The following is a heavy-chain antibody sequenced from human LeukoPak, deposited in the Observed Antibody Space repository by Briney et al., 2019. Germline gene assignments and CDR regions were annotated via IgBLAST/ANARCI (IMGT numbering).Heavy chain of an antibody. D-gene: IGHD6-13*01. CDR2: INTYNGNA. J-gene: IGHJ4*02. V-gene: IGHV1-18*01. CDR1: GYTFSSYG. Sequence: ASVKVSCKASGYTFSSYGISWVRQAPGQGLEWMGWINTYNGNANYAQQFQGRVTMPTDTSTSTVYMELRGLRSDDTAVYYCARYAGTDDYWGQGTLVTVSS. CDR3: ARYAGTDDY.